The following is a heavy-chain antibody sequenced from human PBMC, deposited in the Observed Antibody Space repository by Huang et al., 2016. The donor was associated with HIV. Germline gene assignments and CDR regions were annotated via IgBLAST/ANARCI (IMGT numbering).Heavy chain of an antibody. V-gene: IGHV7-4-1*02. D-gene: IGHD3-9*01. CDR1: GYTFTTYS. Sequence: QVQLVQSGSELRKPGASVKVSCKASGYTFTTYSLIWVRQAPGHGLAWMGWINTKTGKPTYAQGFTGRFVFSLDTTVSTAYLQISSLKTDDTAKYFCARYRLTGTFLDSWGQGTQVTVSS. CDR2: INTKTGKP. J-gene: IGHJ4*02. CDR3: ARYRLTGTFLDS.